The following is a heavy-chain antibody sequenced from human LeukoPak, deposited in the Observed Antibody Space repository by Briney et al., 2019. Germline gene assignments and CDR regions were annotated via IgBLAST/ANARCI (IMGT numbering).Heavy chain of an antibody. CDR3: ARAFLTYYYDSSGYYYFDY. D-gene: IGHD3-22*01. CDR2: IYYSGST. V-gene: IGHV4-30-4*01. Sequence: PSATLSLTCPVSGGSISSGDYYWSWIRQPPGKGLAWIGYIYYSGSTYYNPSLKSRVTISVDTSKNQFSLKLSSVTAADTAVYYCARAFLTYYYDSSGYYYFDYWGQGTLVTVSS. CDR1: GGSISSGDYY. J-gene: IGHJ4*02.